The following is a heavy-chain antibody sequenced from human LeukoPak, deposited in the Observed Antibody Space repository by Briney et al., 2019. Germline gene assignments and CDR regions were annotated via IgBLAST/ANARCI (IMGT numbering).Heavy chain of an antibody. Sequence: PGGSLRLSCAASGFTFSSYAMSWVRQAPGKGLESVSAISGSGGSTYYADSVKGRFTISRDNSKNTLYLQMNSLRAEDTAVYYCATSTRETMIVVADAFDIWGQGTMVTVSS. V-gene: IGHV3-23*01. J-gene: IGHJ3*02. CDR2: ISGSGGST. CDR1: GFTFSSYA. CDR3: ATSTRETMIVVADAFDI. D-gene: IGHD3-22*01.